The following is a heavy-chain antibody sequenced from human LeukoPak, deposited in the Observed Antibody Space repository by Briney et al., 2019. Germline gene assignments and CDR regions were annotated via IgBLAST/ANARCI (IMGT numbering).Heavy chain of an antibody. Sequence: GASVKVSCKASGGTFSSYAISWVRQAPGQGLEWMGGIIPIFGTANYAQKFQGRVTITADESTSTAYMELSSLRPEDTAVYYCARRSEGYCSGGSCHHFDYWGQGTLVTVSS. CDR1: GGTFSSYA. D-gene: IGHD2-15*01. J-gene: IGHJ4*02. CDR3: ARRSEGYCSGGSCHHFDY. CDR2: IIPIFGTA. V-gene: IGHV1-69*13.